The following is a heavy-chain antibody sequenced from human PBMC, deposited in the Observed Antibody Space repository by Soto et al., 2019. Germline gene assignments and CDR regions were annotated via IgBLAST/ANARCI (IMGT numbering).Heavy chain of an antibody. CDR2: IYSGGST. CDR1: GFTVSTNY. J-gene: IGHJ3*02. CDR3: ARCLGDLSLSAFDI. V-gene: IGHV3-53*01. D-gene: IGHD3-16*02. Sequence: EVQLVESGGGLIQPGGSLRLSCGASGFTVSTNYMSWVRQAPGKGLEWVSHIYSGGSTYYADSVKGRFTISRDYSTNTLYRQMNALRAEDTAVYYCARCLGDLSLSAFDIWGQGTLVTVSS.